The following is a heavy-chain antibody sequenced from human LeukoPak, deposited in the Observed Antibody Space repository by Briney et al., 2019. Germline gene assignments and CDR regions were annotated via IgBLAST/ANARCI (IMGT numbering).Heavy chain of an antibody. CDR1: GFTFSSYS. CDR3: ARDRTYDSSGYYAY. Sequence: GGSLRLSCAASGFTFSSYSMNWVRQAPGKGLEWVSSISSSSSYIYYADSVRGRFTISRDNAKNSLYLQMNSLRAEDTAVYYCARDRTYDSSGYYAYWGQGTLVTVSS. D-gene: IGHD3-22*01. J-gene: IGHJ4*02. CDR2: ISSSSSYI. V-gene: IGHV3-21*01.